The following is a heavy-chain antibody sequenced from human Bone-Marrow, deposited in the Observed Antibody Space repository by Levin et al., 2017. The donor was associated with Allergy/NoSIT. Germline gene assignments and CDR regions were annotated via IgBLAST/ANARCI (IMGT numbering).Heavy chain of an antibody. V-gene: IGHV3-7*01. CDR2: IKQDGSEQ. D-gene: IGHD6-6*01. Sequence: SCAASGFTFSSFWTSWVRQAPGKGLEWVANIKQDGSEQYYLDSVRGRFTISRDNAENSLYLQMNSLRVEDTAVYYCAKTSRSSMDPDYWGQGTLVTVSS. J-gene: IGHJ4*02. CDR3: AKTSRSSMDPDY. CDR1: GFTFSSFW.